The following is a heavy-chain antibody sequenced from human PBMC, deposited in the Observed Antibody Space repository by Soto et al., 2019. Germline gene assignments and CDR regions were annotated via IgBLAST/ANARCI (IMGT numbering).Heavy chain of an antibody. Sequence: QVQLQESGPGLVKPSQTLSLTCTVSGGSISSGGYYWIWIRQHPGKGLEWIGYIYYSGSTYYNPSLKSRVTISVDTSKNQFSQKLSSVTAADTAVYYCARGRPIAAAGTRFDPWGKGTPVTVSS. J-gene: IGHJ5*02. CDR1: GGSISSGGYY. CDR3: ARGRPIAAAGTRFDP. D-gene: IGHD6-13*01. CDR2: IYYSGST. V-gene: IGHV4-31*03.